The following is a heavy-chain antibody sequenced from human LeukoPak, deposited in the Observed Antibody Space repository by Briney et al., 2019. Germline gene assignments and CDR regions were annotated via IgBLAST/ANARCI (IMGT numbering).Heavy chain of an antibody. CDR2: IFVGSGNT. D-gene: IGHD3-10*01. Sequence: ASVKVSCKASGFTFTSSAVQWVRQARGQRLEGIGWIFVGSGNTNYAQKFQERVTITRDMSTSTAYMELSSLRSEDTAVYYCAAATVWFGELTSLFDYWGQGTLVTVSS. J-gene: IGHJ4*02. CDR3: AAATVWFGELTSLFDY. CDR1: GFTFTSSA. V-gene: IGHV1-58*01.